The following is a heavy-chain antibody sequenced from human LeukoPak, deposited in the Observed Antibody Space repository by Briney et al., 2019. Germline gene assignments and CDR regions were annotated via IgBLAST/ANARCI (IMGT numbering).Heavy chain of an antibody. CDR1: GYSISSGYY. D-gene: IGHD5-24*01. V-gene: IGHV4-38-2*01. CDR3: ARVSREMATIREAYFDY. J-gene: IGHJ4*02. Sequence: PSETLSLTCAVSGYSISSGYYWGWIRPPPGKGLEWIGSIYHSGSTYYNPSLKSRVTISVDTSKNQFSLKLSSVTAADTAVYYCARVSREMATIREAYFDYWGQGTLVTVSS. CDR2: IYHSGST.